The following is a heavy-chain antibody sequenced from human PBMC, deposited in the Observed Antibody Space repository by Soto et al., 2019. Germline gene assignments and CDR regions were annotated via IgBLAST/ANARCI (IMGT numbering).Heavy chain of an antibody. J-gene: IGHJ4*02. Sequence: GGSLRLSCAASGFTFSSYWMSWVRQAPGKGLEWVANIKQDGSEKYYVDSVKGRFTISRDNAKNSLYLQMNSLRAEDTAVYYCANAMGDDYGDFGGNFDYWGQGTLVTVSS. V-gene: IGHV3-7*05. CDR3: ANAMGDDYGDFGGNFDY. D-gene: IGHD4-17*01. CDR1: GFTFSSYW. CDR2: IKQDGSEK.